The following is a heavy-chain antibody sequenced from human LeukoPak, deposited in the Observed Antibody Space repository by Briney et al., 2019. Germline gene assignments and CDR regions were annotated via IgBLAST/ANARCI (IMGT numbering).Heavy chain of an antibody. CDR1: GASINNNF. CDR2: IYSSGSA. V-gene: IGHV4-59*08. Sequence: SETLSLTCTVSGASINNNFCTWIRQPPRKGLEWIGYIYSSGSANYNPSLKSRVIISGDTSKNQISLNLTSVTAADTAVYFCARHRDYYDTWGHGTLVTVSS. J-gene: IGHJ4*01. D-gene: IGHD3-22*01. CDR3: ARHRDYYDT.